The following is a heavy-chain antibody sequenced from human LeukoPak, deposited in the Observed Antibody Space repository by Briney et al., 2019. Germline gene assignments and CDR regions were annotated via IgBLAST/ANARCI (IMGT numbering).Heavy chain of an antibody. J-gene: IGHJ4*02. V-gene: IGHV3-11*01. D-gene: IGHD3-22*01. CDR2: ISSSGSTI. Sequence: GGSLRLSCAASGFTFSDYYMSWLRQAPGKGLGWVSYISSSGSTIYYADSVKGRFTISRDNAKNSLYLQMNSLRAEDTAVYYCAGSWRDYYDSSGYLQYYFDYWGQGTLVTVSS. CDR3: AGSWRDYYDSSGYLQYYFDY. CDR1: GFTFSDYY.